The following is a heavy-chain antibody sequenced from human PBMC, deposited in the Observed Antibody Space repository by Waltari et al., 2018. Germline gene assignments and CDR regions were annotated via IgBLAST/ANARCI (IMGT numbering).Heavy chain of an antibody. CDR1: GYSISSGYY. CDR2: IYHSGST. CDR3: ARSGGTVTTVDY. Sequence: QVQLQESGPGLVKPSETLSLTCAVSGYSISSGYYWGWIRQPPGKGLEWIGSIYHSGSTYYTPSLKSRVTISVDTSKNQFSLKLSSVTAADTAVYYCARSGGTVTTVDYWGQGTLVTVSS. D-gene: IGHD4-17*01. V-gene: IGHV4-38-2*01. J-gene: IGHJ4*02.